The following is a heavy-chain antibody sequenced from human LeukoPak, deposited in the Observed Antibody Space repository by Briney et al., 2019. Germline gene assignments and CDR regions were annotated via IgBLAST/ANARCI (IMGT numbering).Heavy chain of an antibody. D-gene: IGHD1-26*01. CDR2: ISAYNGNT. CDR1: GYSFTGYF. Sequence: ASVKVSCKAGGYSFTGYFMNWVRQAPGQGLEWMGWISAYNGNTNYAQKLQGRVTMTTDTSTSTAYMELRSLRSDDTAVYYCARDQGGTYSDYWGQGTLVTVSS. J-gene: IGHJ4*02. CDR3: ARDQGGTYSDY. V-gene: IGHV1-18*04.